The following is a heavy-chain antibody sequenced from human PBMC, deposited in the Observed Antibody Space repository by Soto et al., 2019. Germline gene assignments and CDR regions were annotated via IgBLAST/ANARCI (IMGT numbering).Heavy chain of an antibody. D-gene: IGHD3-9*01. CDR1: VDSVSSNSAA. CDR2: TYYRSKWYN. CDR3: AREGYDILTGYYTPSYYYYGMDV. Sequence: SQTLSLTCAISVDSVSSNSAAWNWIRQSPSRGLEWLGRTYYRSKWYNDYAVSVKSRITINPDTSKNQFSLQLNSVTPEDTAVYYCAREGYDILTGYYTPSYYYYGMDVWGQGTTVTVSS. J-gene: IGHJ6*02. V-gene: IGHV6-1*01.